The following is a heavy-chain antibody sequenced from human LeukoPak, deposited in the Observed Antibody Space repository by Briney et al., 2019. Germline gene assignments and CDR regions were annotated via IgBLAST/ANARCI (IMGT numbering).Heavy chain of an antibody. CDR3: ARVGYYSSGPFSYFDY. Sequence: GGSLRLSCAASGFTFGRYAMHWVRQAPGKGLEWVAVISYDGSNEYYADSVKGRFTISRDSSENTLYLQMNSLRVEDTAVYYCARVGYYSSGPFSYFDYWGQGTLSPSPQ. CDR2: ISYDGSNE. V-gene: IGHV3-30-3*01. J-gene: IGHJ4*02. CDR1: GFTFGRYA. D-gene: IGHD3-10*01.